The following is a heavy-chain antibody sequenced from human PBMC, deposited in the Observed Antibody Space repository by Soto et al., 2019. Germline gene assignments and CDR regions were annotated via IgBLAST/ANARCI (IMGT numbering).Heavy chain of an antibody. Sequence: SETLSLTCAVSGGSISSGGYSWSWIRQPPGKGLEWIGYIYHSGSTYYNPSLQSRVTISVDTSKNQFSLKLSSVAAADTAVYYCAREKSGSYYYWGQGTLVTVSS. V-gene: IGHV4-30-2*01. CDR2: IYHSGST. D-gene: IGHD1-26*01. J-gene: IGHJ4*02. CDR3: AREKSGSYYY. CDR1: GGSISSGGYS.